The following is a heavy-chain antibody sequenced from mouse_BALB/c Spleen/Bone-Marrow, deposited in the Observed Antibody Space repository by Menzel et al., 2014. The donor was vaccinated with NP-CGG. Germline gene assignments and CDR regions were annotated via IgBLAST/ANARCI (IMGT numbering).Heavy chain of an antibody. D-gene: IGHD2-4*01. J-gene: IGHJ3*01. V-gene: IGHV1-9*01. CDR3: ARLITTGGFAY. Sequence: VQLQQSGAELMKPGASVKISCKATGYTFSTCWIEWVKQRPGQGLEWIGEILPGSGTTNYNEKFKGKATFTADTSSNTAYMQLSSLTSEDSAVYYCARLITTGGFAYWGQGTLVTVSA. CDR1: GYTFSTCW. CDR2: ILPGSGTT.